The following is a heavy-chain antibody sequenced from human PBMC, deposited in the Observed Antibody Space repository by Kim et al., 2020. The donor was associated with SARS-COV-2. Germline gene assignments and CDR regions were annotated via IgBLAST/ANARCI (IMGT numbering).Heavy chain of an antibody. V-gene: IGHV3-30-3*01. J-gene: IGHJ4*02. D-gene: IGHD3-10*01. Sequence: GGSLRLSCAASGFTFSSYAMHWVRQAPGKGLEWVSVISYDGSNKYYADSVKGRFTISRDNSKNTLYLQMNSLRAEDTAVYYCAKDRPVVLLCCRELAAPDYWGQGTLVTVSS. CDR2: ISYDGSNK. CDR1: GFTFSSYA. CDR3: AKDRPVVLLCCRELAAPDY.